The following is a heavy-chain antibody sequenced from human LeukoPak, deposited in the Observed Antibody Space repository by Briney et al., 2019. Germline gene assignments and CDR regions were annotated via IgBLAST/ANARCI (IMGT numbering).Heavy chain of an antibody. V-gene: IGHV3-7*04. D-gene: IGHD3-22*01. CDR2: IKQGESER. Sequence: HPGRSLGLSCAASGFTFRSYRMNWVRQAPEKGLEWVASIKQGESERYYVDSVNGRFTISRDNAKNSLYLQMNSLRAEDTAVYYCARGDNSAFDIWGQGTMVTVSS. J-gene: IGHJ3*02. CDR1: GFTFRSYR. CDR3: ARGDNSAFDI.